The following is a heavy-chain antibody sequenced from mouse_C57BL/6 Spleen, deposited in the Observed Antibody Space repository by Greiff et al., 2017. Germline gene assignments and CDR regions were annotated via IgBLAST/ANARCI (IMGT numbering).Heavy chain of an antibody. CDR1: GYTFTSYG. Sequence: QVQLQQSGAELARPGASVKLSCKASGYTFTSYGISWVKQRTGQGLEWIGEIYPRSGNTYYNEKFKGKATLTADKSSSTAYMELRSLTSVDSAVYSCARSYYYGSSFSYWYFDVWGTGTTVTVSS. J-gene: IGHJ1*03. CDR3: ARSYYYGSSFSYWYFDV. D-gene: IGHD1-1*01. V-gene: IGHV1-81*01. CDR2: IYPRSGNT.